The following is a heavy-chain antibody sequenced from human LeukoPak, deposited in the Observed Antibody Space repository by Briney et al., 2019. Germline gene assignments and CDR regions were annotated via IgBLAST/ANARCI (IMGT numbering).Heavy chain of an antibody. V-gene: IGHV3-30*02. Sequence: AGGSLRLXCAVSGFTFSSYGMHWVRQAAGKGLEWVAFIRNDGSNKYYADSVKGRFTISRDNSKNTLYLQINSLRAEDTAVYYCAKYDTTVTPHFDYWGQGTLVTVSS. J-gene: IGHJ4*02. D-gene: IGHD4-17*01. CDR1: GFTFSSYG. CDR3: AKYDTTVTPHFDY. CDR2: IRNDGSNK.